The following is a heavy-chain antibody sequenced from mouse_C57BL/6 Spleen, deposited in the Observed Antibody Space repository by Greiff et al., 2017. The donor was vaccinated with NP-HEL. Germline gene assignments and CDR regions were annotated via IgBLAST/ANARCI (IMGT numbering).Heavy chain of an antibody. CDR1: GYTFTDYY. CDR3: ARDGNSLYAMDY. CDR2: INPNNGGT. D-gene: IGHD2-1*01. V-gene: IGHV1-26*01. J-gene: IGHJ4*01. Sequence: EVQLQQSGPELVKPGASVKISCKASGYTFTDYYMNWVKQSHGKSLEWIGDINPNNGGTSYNQKFKGKATLTVDKSSSTAYMELRSLTSEDSAVYYGARDGNSLYAMDYWGQGTSVTVSS.